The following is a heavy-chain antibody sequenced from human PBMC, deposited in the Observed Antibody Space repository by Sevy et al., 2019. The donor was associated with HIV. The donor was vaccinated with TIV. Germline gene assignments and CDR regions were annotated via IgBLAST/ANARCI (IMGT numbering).Heavy chain of an antibody. J-gene: IGHJ4*02. CDR1: GFTFDGYA. V-gene: IGHV3-9*01. Sequence: GGSLRLSCAASGFTFDGYAMHWVRQAPGKGLEWVSGISWNSGSIGYADSVKGRFTISRDNAKNSLYLQMNSLGAEDTAFYYCAGEGSGSYFYWGQGTLVTVSS. D-gene: IGHD1-26*01. CDR3: AGEGSGSYFY. CDR2: ISWNSGSI.